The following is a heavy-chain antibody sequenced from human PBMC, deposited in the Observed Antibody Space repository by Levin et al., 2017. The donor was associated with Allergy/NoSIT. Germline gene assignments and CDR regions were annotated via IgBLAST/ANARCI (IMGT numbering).Heavy chain of an antibody. J-gene: IGHJ4*02. V-gene: IGHV3-7*01. D-gene: IGHD4-17*01. CDR3: ASDSYNIGDYTVDY. CDR1: GFTFTNYW. CDR2: IKEDGSEK. Sequence: HPGGSLRLSCAASGFTFTNYWMSWVRQAPGKGLEWVANIKEDGSEKNYVASVKGRFTISRDNARNSLYLQMNSLRAEDTAVYYCASDSYNIGDYTVDYWGQGTLVTVSS.